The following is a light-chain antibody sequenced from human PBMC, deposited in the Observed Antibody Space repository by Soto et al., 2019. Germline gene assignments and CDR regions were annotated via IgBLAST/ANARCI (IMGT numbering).Light chain of an antibody. J-gene: IGLJ3*02. CDR3: AAWDDSLRAWV. CDR2: MTN. CDR1: WYNIGKNL. V-gene: IGLV1-47*01. Sequence: QSVLTQLPSASGTPGQTVTISCSGGWYNIGKNLGYWYQQFPGTAPKLLIYMTNQRPSGVPDRFSGSKSGSSASLAVSGLRSEDEAVYYCAAWDDSLRAWVFGGGTKLTVL.